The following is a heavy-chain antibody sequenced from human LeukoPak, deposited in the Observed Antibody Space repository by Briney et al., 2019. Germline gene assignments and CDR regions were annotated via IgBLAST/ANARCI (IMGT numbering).Heavy chain of an antibody. CDR3: ARGDYGDRDLDY. J-gene: IGHJ4*02. V-gene: IGHV3-21*01. CDR2: ISSSSSYI. Sequence: SGGSLRLSCAASGFTFSSYSMNWVRQAPGKGLEWVSSISSSSSYIYYADSVKGRFTISRDNAKNSLYLQMNSLRDEDTAVYYCARGDYGDRDLDYWGQGTLVTVSS. CDR1: GFTFSSYS. D-gene: IGHD4-17*01.